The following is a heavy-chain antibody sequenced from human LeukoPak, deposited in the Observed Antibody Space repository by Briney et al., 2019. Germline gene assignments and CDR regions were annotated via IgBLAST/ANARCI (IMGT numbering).Heavy chain of an antibody. CDR2: ISAYNGNT. D-gene: IGHD3-22*01. CDR3: ARDPGIYYDSSGYIH. V-gene: IGHV1-18*01. CDR1: GYTFTSYG. J-gene: IGHJ4*02. Sequence: ASVKVSCKASGYTFTSYGISWVRPAPGQGLEWMGWISAYNGNTNYAQKLQGRVTMTTDTSTSTAYMELRSLRSDGTAVYYCARDPGIYYDSSGYIHWGQGTLVTVSS.